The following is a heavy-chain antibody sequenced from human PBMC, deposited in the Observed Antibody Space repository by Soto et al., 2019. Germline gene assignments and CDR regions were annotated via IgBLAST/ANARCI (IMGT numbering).Heavy chain of an antibody. CDR3: ARRAISSSWTDYFDY. J-gene: IGHJ4*02. D-gene: IGHD6-13*01. V-gene: IGHV4-59*01. Sequence: PSETLSLTCTVSGGSISSYYWSWIRQPPGKGLEWIGYIYYSGSTNYNPSLKSRVTISVDTSKNQFSLKLSSVTAADTAVYYCARRAISSSWTDYFDYWGQGTLVTVSS. CDR1: GGSISSYY. CDR2: IYYSGST.